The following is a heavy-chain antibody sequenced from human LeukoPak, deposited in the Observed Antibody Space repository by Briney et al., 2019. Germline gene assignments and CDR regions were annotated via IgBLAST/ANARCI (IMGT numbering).Heavy chain of an antibody. CDR2: IYYSGST. J-gene: IGHJ6*02. Sequence: PSETLSLTCTVSGGSISSSSYYWGWIRQPPGKGLEWIGSIYYSGSTYYNPSLKSRVTISVDTSKNQFSLKLSSVTAADTAVYYCARVRVWRYYYYYGMDVWGQGTTVTVSS. V-gene: IGHV4-39*01. D-gene: IGHD2-21*01. CDR3: ARVRVWRYYYYYGMDV. CDR1: GGSISSSSYY.